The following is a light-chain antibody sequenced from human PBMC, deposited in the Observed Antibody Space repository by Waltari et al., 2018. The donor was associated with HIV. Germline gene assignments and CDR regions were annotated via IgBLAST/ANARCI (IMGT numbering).Light chain of an antibody. Sequence: QSVLTQPPSVSAAPGQEVTISCSGSSSNFGSGFVSWYQPLPGAAPRLLTYDNTKRTSWMSDRFSGAKSGTSATLGITGLQTGDEADYYCGTWDSSVGAAVFGGGTRLTVL. CDR3: GTWDSSVGAAV. J-gene: IGLJ3*02. CDR1: SSNFGSGF. V-gene: IGLV1-51*01. CDR2: DNT.